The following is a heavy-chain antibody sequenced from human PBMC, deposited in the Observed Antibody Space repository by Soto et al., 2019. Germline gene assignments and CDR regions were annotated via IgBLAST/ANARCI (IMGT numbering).Heavy chain of an antibody. V-gene: IGHV4-39*01. J-gene: IGHJ4*02. CDR2: IYYTGST. Sequence: QLQLQESGPGLVKPSETLSLTCTVSGGSISSSSYYWGWIRQPPGKGQEWIGNIYYTGSTYYNPSLKSRVTISVDTSKNQLSLKLSSVTAADTAVYYCARRPSSWYRHHFDYWGQGALVTVSS. CDR3: ARRPSSWYRHHFDY. CDR1: GGSISSSSYY. D-gene: IGHD6-13*01.